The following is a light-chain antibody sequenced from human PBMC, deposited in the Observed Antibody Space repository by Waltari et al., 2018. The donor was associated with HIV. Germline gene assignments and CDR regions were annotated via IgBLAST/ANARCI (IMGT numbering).Light chain of an antibody. CDR3: LLYYSGARV. CDR2: DTR. CDR1: PGTVTSGHY. V-gene: IGLV7-46*01. J-gene: IGLJ2*01. Sequence: QAVVTQEPSLTVSPGGPVTPTCGSSPGTVTSGHYPYWFQQKPGQAPRTLIYDTRHTHSWTPARFSGSLLGGKTALTLSGAQPEDEADYYCLLYYSGARVFGGGTKLTVL.